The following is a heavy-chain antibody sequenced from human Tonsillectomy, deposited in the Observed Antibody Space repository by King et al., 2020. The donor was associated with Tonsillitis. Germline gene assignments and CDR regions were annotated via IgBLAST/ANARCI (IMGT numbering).Heavy chain of an antibody. CDR1: GGSISSYY. Sequence: QLQESGPGLVKPSETLSLTCIVSGGSISSYYWSWLRQPPGKGLEWIGYIYYSGSTNYNPSLKSRVTISVDTSKNQFSLKLSSVTAADTAVYYCARGYSGYDYGYYFDYWGQGTLVTVSS. V-gene: IGHV4-59*01. J-gene: IGHJ4*02. D-gene: IGHD5-12*01. CDR3: ARGYSGYDYGYYFDY. CDR2: IYYSGST.